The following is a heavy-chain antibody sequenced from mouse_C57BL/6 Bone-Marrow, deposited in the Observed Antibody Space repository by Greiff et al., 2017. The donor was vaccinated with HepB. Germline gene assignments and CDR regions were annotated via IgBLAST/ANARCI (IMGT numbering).Heavy chain of an antibody. CDR1: GYAFTNYL. D-gene: IGHD1-1*01. J-gene: IGHJ2*01. Sequence: QVQLQQSGAELVRPGTSVKVSCKASGYAFTNYLIEGVKQRPGQGLEWIGVINPGSGGTNYNEKFKGKATLTADKSSSTAYMQLSSLTSEDSAVYFCARRDYYAYYFDYWGQGTTLTVSS. CDR2: INPGSGGT. V-gene: IGHV1-54*01. CDR3: ARRDYYAYYFDY.